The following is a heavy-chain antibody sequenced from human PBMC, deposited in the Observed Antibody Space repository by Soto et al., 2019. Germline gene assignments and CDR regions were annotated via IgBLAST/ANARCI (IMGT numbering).Heavy chain of an antibody. V-gene: IGHV4-61*01. CDR1: GGSVSSGSYY. CDR3: ARVFKEQQLVMGYYYYGMDV. CDR2: IYYSGST. D-gene: IGHD6-13*01. J-gene: IGHJ6*02. Sequence: SETLSLTCTVSGGSVSSGSYYWSWIRQPPGKGLEWIGYIYYSGSTNYNPSLKSRVTISVDTSKNQFSLKLSSVTAADTAVYYCARVFKEQQLVMGYYYYGMDVWGQGTTVTVSS.